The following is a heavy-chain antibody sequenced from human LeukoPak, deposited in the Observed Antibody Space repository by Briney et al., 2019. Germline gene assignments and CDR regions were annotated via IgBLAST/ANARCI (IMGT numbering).Heavy chain of an antibody. V-gene: IGHV4-38-2*02. D-gene: IGHD4-11*01. J-gene: IGHJ4*02. Sequence: TSETLSLTCTVSGYSISSGYYWGWIRQPPGKGLEWIGSIYHSGSTYYNPSLKSRVTISVDTSKNQFSLKLSSVTAADTAVYYCARGLYSNYFDYWGQGTLVTVSS. CDR3: ARGLYSNYFDY. CDR2: IYHSGST. CDR1: GYSISSGYY.